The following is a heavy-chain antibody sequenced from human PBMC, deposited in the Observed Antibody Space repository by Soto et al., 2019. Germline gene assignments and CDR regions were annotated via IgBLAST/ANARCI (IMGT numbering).Heavy chain of an antibody. J-gene: IGHJ4*02. Sequence: GGSLRLSCAASGFTFSNYVMDWVRQAPGKGLEWVAVISSDGSNKYYADSVKGRFSVSRDNSKNTLFLQVSSLRTEDTAVYYCARSGRSDCYFDFWGQGTLVTVSS. CDR3: ARSGRSDCYFDF. CDR1: GFTFSNYV. D-gene: IGHD1-26*01. CDR2: ISSDGSNK. V-gene: IGHV3-30-3*01.